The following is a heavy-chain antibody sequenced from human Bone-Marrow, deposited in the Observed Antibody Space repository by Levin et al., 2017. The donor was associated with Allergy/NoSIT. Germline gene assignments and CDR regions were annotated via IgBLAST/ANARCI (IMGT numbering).Heavy chain of an antibody. V-gene: IGHV1-69*13. CDR1: GGTFSSYA. Sequence: ASVKVSCKASGGTFSSYAISWVRQAPGQGLEWMGGIIPIFGTANYAQKFQGRVTITADESTSTAYMELSSLRSEDTAVYYCAILPGIAAAGPYYYYYYMDVWGKGTTVTVSS. J-gene: IGHJ6*03. D-gene: IGHD6-13*01. CDR2: IIPIFGTA. CDR3: AILPGIAAAGPYYYYYYMDV.